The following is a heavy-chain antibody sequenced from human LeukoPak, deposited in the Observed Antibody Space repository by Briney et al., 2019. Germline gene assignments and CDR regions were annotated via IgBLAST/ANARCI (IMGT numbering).Heavy chain of an antibody. Sequence: TGGSLRLSCAASGFTFSSYAMSWVRQAPGKGLEWVSAISGSGGSTYYADSVKGRFTISRDNSKNTLDLQMNSLRAEDTAVYYCAKDTTYYYDSSGYYTDYWGQGTLVTVSS. D-gene: IGHD3-22*01. CDR3: AKDTTYYYDSSGYYTDY. CDR1: GFTFSSYA. V-gene: IGHV3-23*01. J-gene: IGHJ4*02. CDR2: ISGSGGST.